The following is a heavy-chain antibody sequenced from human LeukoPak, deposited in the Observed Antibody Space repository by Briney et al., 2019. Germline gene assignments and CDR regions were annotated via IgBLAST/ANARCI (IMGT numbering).Heavy chain of an antibody. V-gene: IGHV4-30-2*01. D-gene: IGHD6-13*01. CDR1: GGSISSGGYS. CDR2: IYHSGST. Sequence: PSQTLSLTCAVSGGSISSGGYSWSWIRQPPGKGLEWIGYIYHSGSTYYNPSLKSRVTISVDRSKNQFSLKLSSVTAADTAVYYCARVHSSRDYWGQGTLVTVSS. J-gene: IGHJ4*02. CDR3: ARVHSSRDY.